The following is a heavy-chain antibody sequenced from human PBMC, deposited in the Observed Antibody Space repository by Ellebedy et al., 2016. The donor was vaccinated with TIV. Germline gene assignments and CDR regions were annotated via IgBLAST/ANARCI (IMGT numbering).Heavy chain of an antibody. V-gene: IGHV3-11*06. D-gene: IGHD2-15*01. J-gene: IGHJ4*02. CDR3: ARAVVATSGLYFDY. CDR1: GFTFSDYF. Sequence: GESLKISCAASGFTFSDYFMTWVRQAPGKGLEWVSHINHNDGGYRQYAESVKGRFTISRDSAKSSLSLQMSRLRVEDTAVYYCARAVVATSGLYFDYWGQGTLVTVSS. CDR2: INHNDGGYR.